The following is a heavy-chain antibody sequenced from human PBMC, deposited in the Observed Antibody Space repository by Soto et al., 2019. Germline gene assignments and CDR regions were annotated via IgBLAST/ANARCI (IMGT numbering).Heavy chain of an antibody. CDR3: ARHTPSSIAAAGTSAHYGMDV. CDR2: IYYSGST. CDR1: GGSISSSSYY. V-gene: IGHV4-39*01. Sequence: SETLSLTCTVSGGSISSSSYYWGWIRQPPGKGLEWIGSIYYSGSTYYNPSLKSRVTISVDTSKNQFSLKLSSVTAADTAVYYCARHTPSSIAAAGTSAHYGMDVWGQGITVTVSS. J-gene: IGHJ6*02. D-gene: IGHD6-13*01.